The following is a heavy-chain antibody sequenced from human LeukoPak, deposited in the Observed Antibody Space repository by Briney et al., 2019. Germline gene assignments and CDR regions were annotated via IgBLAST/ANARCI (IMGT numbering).Heavy chain of an antibody. CDR3: AARHRTYYGDLFDY. CDR2: IKQDGSEK. V-gene: IGHV3-7*01. D-gene: IGHD4-17*01. Sequence: GGSLRLSCAAPGFTFSSYWMSWVRQAPGKGLEWVANIKQDGSEKYYVDSVKGRFTISRDNAKNSLYLQMNSLRAEDTAVYYCAARHRTYYGDLFDYWGQGTLVTVSS. J-gene: IGHJ4*02. CDR1: GFTFSSYW.